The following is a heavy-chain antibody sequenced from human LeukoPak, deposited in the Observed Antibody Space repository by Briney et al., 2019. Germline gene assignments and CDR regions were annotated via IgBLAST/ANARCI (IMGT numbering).Heavy chain of an antibody. CDR1: GDSVSSNGAT. Sequence: SQTLSLTCAISGDSVSSNGATWSWIRQSPSGGLEWLGRTYYRSKWYDDYAVSVRSRITINPDTSKNQFSLQLNSVTPEDTAVYYCARGYGGSIQQWGQGTLVTVSS. V-gene: IGHV6-1*01. CDR2: TYYRSKWYD. J-gene: IGHJ1*01. D-gene: IGHD1-26*01. CDR3: ARGYGGSIQQ.